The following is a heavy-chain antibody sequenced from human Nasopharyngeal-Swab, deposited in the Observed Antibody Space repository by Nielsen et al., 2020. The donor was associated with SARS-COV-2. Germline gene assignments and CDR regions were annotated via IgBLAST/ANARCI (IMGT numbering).Heavy chain of an antibody. CDR2: MNPNSGNT. CDR1: GYTFTSYD. CDR3: ARTFYDFWSGYRYGMDV. V-gene: IGHV1-8*01. J-gene: IGHJ6*02. Sequence: ASVKASCKASGYTFTSYDINWVRQATGQGLEWMGWMNPNSGNTGYAQKFQGRVTMTRNTSISTAYMELSSLRSEDTAVYYCARTFYDFWSGYRYGMDVWGQGTTVTVSS. D-gene: IGHD3-3*01.